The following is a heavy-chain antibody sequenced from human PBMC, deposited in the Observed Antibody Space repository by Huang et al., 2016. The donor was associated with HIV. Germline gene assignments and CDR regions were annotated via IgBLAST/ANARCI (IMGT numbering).Heavy chain of an antibody. CDR1: GFTFSSYA. D-gene: IGHD6-13*01. V-gene: IGHV3-23*01. Sequence: EVQLLESGGGLVQPGGSLRLSCAASGFTFSSYAMSWVRQAPGKGLECVSSITGRGRSAYYADSVKGRFTISRDNSKNTLYLQMNSLRAEDTAIYYCAKADSGAAAGSLVDYWGQGTLVTVSS. CDR2: ITGRGRSA. CDR3: AKADSGAAAGSLVDY. J-gene: IGHJ4*02.